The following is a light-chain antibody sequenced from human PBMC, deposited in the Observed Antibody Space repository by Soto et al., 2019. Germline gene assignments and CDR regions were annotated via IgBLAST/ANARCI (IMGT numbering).Light chain of an antibody. J-gene: IGKJ3*01. V-gene: IGKV3-20*01. Sequence: EIVFTQSPSTLSLSPGERASLSCRASQSVSSHLAWYQQKPGQAPRLLIYDASNRATGIPDRFSGSGSGTDFTLTISRLEPEDFAVYYCQQYGSSPFGPGTKVDIK. CDR2: DAS. CDR1: QSVSSH. CDR3: QQYGSSP.